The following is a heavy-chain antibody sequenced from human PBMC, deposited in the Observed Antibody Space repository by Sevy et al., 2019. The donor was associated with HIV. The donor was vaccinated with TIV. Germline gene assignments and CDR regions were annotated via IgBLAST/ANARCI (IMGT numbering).Heavy chain of an antibody. CDR1: GFTFSSYA. D-gene: IGHD3-22*01. CDR3: ARLTTNPRLTFDI. J-gene: IGHJ3*02. CDR2: ISYDGSNK. V-gene: IGHV3-30-3*01. Sequence: GGSLRLSCAASGFTFSSYAMHWVRQAPGKGLEWVAVISYDGSNKYYADSVKGRFTISRDNSKNTRYLQMNSLRAEDTAVYYCARLTTNPRLTFDIWGQGTMVTVSS.